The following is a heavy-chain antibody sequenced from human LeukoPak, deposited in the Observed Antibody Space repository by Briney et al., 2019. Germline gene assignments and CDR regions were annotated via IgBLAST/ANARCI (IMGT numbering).Heavy chain of an antibody. CDR1: GGSISSSSYY. Sequence: SETLSLTCTVSGGSISSSSYYWGWIRQPPGKGLEWIGSIYYSGSTYYNPSLKSRVTISVDTSKNQFSLKLTSVTAADTAIYYCAKGAGGFSYYNWFDPWGQGTLVTVSS. D-gene: IGHD5-18*01. J-gene: IGHJ5*02. CDR3: AKGAGGFSYYNWFDP. CDR2: IYYSGST. V-gene: IGHV4-39*07.